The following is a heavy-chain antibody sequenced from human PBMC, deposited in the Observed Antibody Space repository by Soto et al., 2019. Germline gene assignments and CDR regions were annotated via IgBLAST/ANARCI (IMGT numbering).Heavy chain of an antibody. J-gene: IGHJ4*02. CDR2: MDPNSGTT. CDR3: GRGGRIGGVY. Sequence: QVQLVQSGAEVKKPGASVKVSCKASGYTFTSYDINWVRQATGQGLEWMGWMDPNSGTTGSVQKFQGGVPITRNTSISTAYVELSSLRREDTAVYVCGRGGRIGGVYWGQGTLVTVSS. V-gene: IGHV1-8*01. D-gene: IGHD2-15*01. CDR1: GYTFTSYD.